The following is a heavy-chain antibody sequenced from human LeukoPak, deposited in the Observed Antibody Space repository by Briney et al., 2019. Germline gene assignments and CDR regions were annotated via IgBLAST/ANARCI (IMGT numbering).Heavy chain of an antibody. D-gene: IGHD1-26*01. J-gene: IGHJ5*02. CDR3: ARRKVGIEARVGLDP. CDR1: GGSLTGYY. V-gene: IGHV4-34*01. CDR2: VKPTGRT. Sequence: WQTLSLTCTLYGGSLTGYYWSWIRQPPGGGLECIGGVKPTGRTSYNTSLASRVSVSMNISKNQFSLNVNSVTAADRAVYNGARRKVGIEARVGLDPWGQGTLVTVSP.